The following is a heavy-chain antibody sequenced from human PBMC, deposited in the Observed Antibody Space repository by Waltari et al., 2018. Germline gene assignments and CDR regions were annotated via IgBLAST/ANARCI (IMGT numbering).Heavy chain of an antibody. V-gene: IGHV3-30-3*01. CDR3: ARVSDTGKVAFRRGMDV. J-gene: IGHJ6*02. D-gene: IGHD5-18*01. CDR1: GFTFRSYG. Sequence: QVQLVESGGGVVQPGTSLRLSCVVSGFTFRSYGMHWVRQAPGKGLEWVAVNSDDGSNKYNGDSVKGRFTISRDSSKNTLYLQMNSLRVEDTAVYYCARVSDTGKVAFRRGMDVWGQGTTVTVFS. CDR2: NSDDGSNK.